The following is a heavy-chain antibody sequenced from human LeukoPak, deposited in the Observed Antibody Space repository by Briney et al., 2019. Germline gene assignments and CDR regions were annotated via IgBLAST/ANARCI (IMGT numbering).Heavy chain of an antibody. V-gene: IGHV3-23*01. D-gene: IGHD3-3*01. CDR3: AKDPGHYDFWSGYDY. J-gene: IGHJ4*02. CDR1: GFTFSSYA. CDR2: ISGSGGST. Sequence: GESLRLSCAASGFTFSSYAMSWVRQAPGKGLEWVSAISGSGGSTYYADSVKGRFTISRDNSKNTLYLQMNSLRAEDTAVYYCAKDPGHYDFWSGYDYWGQGTLVTVSS.